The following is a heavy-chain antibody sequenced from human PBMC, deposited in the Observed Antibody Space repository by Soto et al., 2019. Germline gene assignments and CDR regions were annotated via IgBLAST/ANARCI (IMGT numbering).Heavy chain of an antibody. V-gene: IGHV3-23*01. CDR2: ISGSGGST. CDR1: GFTFSSYA. D-gene: IGHD6-13*01. CDR3: AKGRQLAVNYFDY. Sequence: EVQLLESGGGLVQPGGSLRLSCAASGFTFSSYAMSWVRQAPGKGLEWVSAISGSGGSTYYADSVKGRFTISRDNSKNTLYLQINSLRAEDTAVYYCAKGRQLAVNYFDYWGQGTLVTVSS. J-gene: IGHJ4*02.